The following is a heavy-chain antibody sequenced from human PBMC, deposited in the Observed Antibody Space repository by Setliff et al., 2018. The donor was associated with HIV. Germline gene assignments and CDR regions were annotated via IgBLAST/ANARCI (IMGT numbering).Heavy chain of an antibody. D-gene: IGHD6-19*01. CDR3: ARGLYSSGWYGI. Sequence: PSETLSLTCTVSGGSISEYYWSWIRQPPGKGLEWIGYIDYSGSTNYNASLKSRLTMSIDTSKSQFSLKLTSVTAADTAMYFCARGLYSSGWYGIWGQGTMVTVSS. CDR2: IDYSGST. J-gene: IGHJ3*02. CDR1: GGSISEYY. V-gene: IGHV4-59*08.